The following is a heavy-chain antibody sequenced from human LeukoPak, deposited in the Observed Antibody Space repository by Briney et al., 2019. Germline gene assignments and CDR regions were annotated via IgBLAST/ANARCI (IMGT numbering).Heavy chain of an antibody. J-gene: IGHJ5*02. CDR1: GGSISSSNW. CDR3: ARDAQGGTSGWYKGVWFDP. D-gene: IGHD6-19*01. CDR2: IYHSGST. V-gene: IGHV4-4*02. Sequence: NPSETLSLTCAVSGGSISSSNWWSWVRQPPGKGLEWIGEIYHSGSTNYNPSLKSRVTISVDKSKNQFSLKLSSVTAADTAVYYCARDAQGGTSGWYKGVWFDPWGQGTLVTVSS.